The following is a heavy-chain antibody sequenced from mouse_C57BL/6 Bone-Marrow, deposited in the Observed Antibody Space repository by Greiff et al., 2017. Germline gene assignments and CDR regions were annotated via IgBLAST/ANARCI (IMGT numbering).Heavy chain of an antibody. CDR2: IYPGSGST. D-gene: IGHD1-1*01. Sequence: QVQLQQPGAELVKPGASVKLSCKASGYTFTSYWITWVKQRPGQGLEWIGDIYPGSGSTNYNEKFKGKATLTVDTSSSTAYMQLSRLTSEDSAVYYCARSYCGSSLWYFDVWGTGTTVTVSS. J-gene: IGHJ1*03. CDR3: ARSYCGSSLWYFDV. V-gene: IGHV1-55*01. CDR1: GYTFTSYW.